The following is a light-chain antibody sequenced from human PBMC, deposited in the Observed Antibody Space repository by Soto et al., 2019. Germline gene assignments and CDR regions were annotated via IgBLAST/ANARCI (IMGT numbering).Light chain of an antibody. CDR2: GAS. CDR1: QSVSND. Sequence: EIVMTQSPATLSVSQGERASLSCRASQSVSNDLAWYQQKPGQAPRLLIYGASTRATGVPARFSGSGSGTEFTLTISSLQSEDFALYYCQQYNNWYTFGQGTKLEIK. J-gene: IGKJ2*01. V-gene: IGKV3-15*01. CDR3: QQYNNWYT.